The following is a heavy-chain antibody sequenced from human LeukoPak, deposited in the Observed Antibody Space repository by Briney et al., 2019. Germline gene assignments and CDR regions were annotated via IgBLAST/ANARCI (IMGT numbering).Heavy chain of an antibody. V-gene: IGHV3-11*01. CDR3: ARARSSKGSFYYYYMDV. CDR1: GFTFGDYY. D-gene: IGHD2-2*01. J-gene: IGHJ6*03. Sequence: GGSLRLSCAASGFTFGDYYMSWIRQAPGKGLEWVSYISSSGSTIYYADSVKGRFTISRDNAKNSLYLQMNSLRAEDTAVYYCARARSSKGSFYYYYMDVWGKGTTVTVSS. CDR2: ISSSGSTI.